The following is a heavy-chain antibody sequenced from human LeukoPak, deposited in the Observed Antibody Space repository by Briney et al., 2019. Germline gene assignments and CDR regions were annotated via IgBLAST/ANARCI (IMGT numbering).Heavy chain of an antibody. J-gene: IGHJ5*02. CDR3: ARAVAAAGTDSCWFDP. D-gene: IGHD6-13*01. Sequence: GGSLRLSCAASGFTFSSYSMNWVRQAPGKGLEWVSSISSSSSYIYYADSVKGRFTISRDNAKNSLYLQMNSLRAEDTAVYYCARAVAAAGTDSCWFDPWGQGTLVTVSS. CDR1: GFTFSSYS. CDR2: ISSSSSYI. V-gene: IGHV3-21*04.